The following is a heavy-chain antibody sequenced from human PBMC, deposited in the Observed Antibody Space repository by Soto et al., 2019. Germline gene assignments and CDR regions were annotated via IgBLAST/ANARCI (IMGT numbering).Heavy chain of an antibody. Sequence: EVQLVESGGGLVQPGKALRLSCAASGFTFSKDWMHWVRQAPGKGPVWVSYISGDGTTTDYADSVKGRFTISRDNAKNTLYLQIDSLRVEDTAVYYCAIQDCTNDVCLEAAVTVGGALEYWGQGAQVTVTS. V-gene: IGHV3-74*01. CDR3: AIQDCTNDVCLEAAVTVGGALEY. D-gene: IGHD2-8*01. CDR1: GFTFSKDW. CDR2: ISGDGTTT. J-gene: IGHJ4*02.